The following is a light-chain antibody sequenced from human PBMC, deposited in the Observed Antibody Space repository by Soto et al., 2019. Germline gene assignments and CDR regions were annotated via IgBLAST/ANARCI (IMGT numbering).Light chain of an antibody. Sequence: QSVLTQPPSASGTPGQRVAISCSGSSSDIGSITVNWYQQLPGAAPKLLIYSNDQRPSGVPDRFSGSRSGTSASLAISGLQSEDAADYYCAAWDDSLNGYVFGTGTKLTVL. CDR1: SSDIGSIT. V-gene: IGLV1-44*01. J-gene: IGLJ1*01. CDR3: AAWDDSLNGYV. CDR2: SND.